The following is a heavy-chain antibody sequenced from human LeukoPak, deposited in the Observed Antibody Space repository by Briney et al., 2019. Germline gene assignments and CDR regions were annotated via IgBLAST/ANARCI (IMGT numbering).Heavy chain of an antibody. Sequence: PSETLSLTCAVYGGSFSGYYWTRIRQPPGKGLEWIGEINHSGSTNYNPSLKRRVTISVDTSKNQFSLKLSSVTAADTAAYYCASGVPAAGGGYYYYYMDVWGKGTTVTVSS. J-gene: IGHJ6*03. D-gene: IGHD2-2*01. CDR2: INHSGST. CDR1: GGSFSGYY. CDR3: ASGVPAAGGGYYYYYMDV. V-gene: IGHV4-34*01.